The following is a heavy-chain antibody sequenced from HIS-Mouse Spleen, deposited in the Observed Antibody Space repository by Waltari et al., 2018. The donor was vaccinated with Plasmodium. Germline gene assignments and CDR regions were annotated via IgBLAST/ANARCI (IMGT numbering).Heavy chain of an antibody. CDR3: ARLVVVASKDSY. J-gene: IGHJ4*02. CDR1: GGSFSGYY. Sequence: QVQLQQWGAGLLKPSETLSLTCAVYGGSFSGYYWGLNRQPPGKGLEWIGEINHSGSTNYNPSLKSRVTISVDTSKNQFSLKLSSVTAADTAVYYCARLVVVASKDSYWGQGTLVTVSS. D-gene: IGHD2-15*01. CDR2: INHSGST. V-gene: IGHV4-34*01.